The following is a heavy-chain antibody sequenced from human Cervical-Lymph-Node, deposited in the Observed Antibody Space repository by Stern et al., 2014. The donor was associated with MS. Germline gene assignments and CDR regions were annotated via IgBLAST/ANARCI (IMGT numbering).Heavy chain of an antibody. D-gene: IGHD3-3*01. CDR2: MNPNSGNT. V-gene: IGHV1-8*01. Sequence: VQLVESGAEVKKPGASVKDSCKASGYTFRTYDINWVRQATGQGLEWMGWMNPNSGNTGYAQKFQGSFTMTRNTSISTAYMELSSLRSEDTAVYYCARGVPSALFGLFGYWGQVTLVTVSS. CDR1: GYTFRTYD. J-gene: IGHJ4*02. CDR3: ARGVPSALFGLFGY.